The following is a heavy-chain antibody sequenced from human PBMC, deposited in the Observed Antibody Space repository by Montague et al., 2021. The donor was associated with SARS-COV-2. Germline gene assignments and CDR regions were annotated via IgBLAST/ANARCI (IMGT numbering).Heavy chain of an antibody. J-gene: IGHJ4*02. Sequence: LSLTCTVSGGSISSYYWSWIRQPPGKGLEWIGYMYYSGSTNYNPSLKSRVTLSVDTSKNQFSLKLSSVTAADTAVYYCARDFDYWGQGTLVTVSS. CDR2: MYYSGST. V-gene: IGHV4-59*13. CDR1: GGSISSYY. CDR3: ARDFDY.